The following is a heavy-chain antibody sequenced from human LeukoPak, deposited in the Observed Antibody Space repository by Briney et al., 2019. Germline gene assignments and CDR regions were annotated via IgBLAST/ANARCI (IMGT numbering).Heavy chain of an antibody. CDR1: GYTFTSYY. V-gene: IGHV1-46*01. Sequence: ASVKVSCKASGYTFTSYYMHWGRQAPGQGLEWMGIINPSGGSTSYAQKFQGRVTMTRVTSTSTVYMELSSLRSEDTAVYYCASDSNYYDSNNWFDPWGQGTLVTVSS. CDR2: INPSGGST. CDR3: ASDSNYYDSNNWFDP. J-gene: IGHJ5*02. D-gene: IGHD3-22*01.